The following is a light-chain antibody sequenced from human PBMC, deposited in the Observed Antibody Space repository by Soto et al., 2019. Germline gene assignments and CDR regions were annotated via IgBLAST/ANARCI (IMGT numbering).Light chain of an antibody. CDR3: QQYGSSPIT. J-gene: IGKJ5*01. Sequence: EIVLTQSPGTLSLSPGERATLSCRASQTVSSSLAWYQQKTGQAPRLLISGASTRATGTPDRFSGSGSETDFTLTISRLEPEDFALYYCQQYGSSPITFGQGTRLEIK. CDR2: GAS. CDR1: QTVSSS. V-gene: IGKV3-20*01.